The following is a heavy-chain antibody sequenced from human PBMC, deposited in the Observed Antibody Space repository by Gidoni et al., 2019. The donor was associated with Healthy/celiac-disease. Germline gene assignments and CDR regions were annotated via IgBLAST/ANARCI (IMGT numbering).Heavy chain of an antibody. Sequence: QVQLVQSGAEVKKPGASVKVSCKAYGYTFTSYDLNWVRQATGIGLEWMGWMNPNSCNTGYAQKFQVRVTMTRNTSLSTAYMELSSLRSEDTAVYYCAIFITMVQGVRGFDYWGQGTLVTVSS. D-gene: IGHD3-10*01. J-gene: IGHJ4*02. CDR2: MNPNSCNT. CDR3: AIFITMVQGVRGFDY. V-gene: IGHV1-8*01. CDR1: GYTFTSYD.